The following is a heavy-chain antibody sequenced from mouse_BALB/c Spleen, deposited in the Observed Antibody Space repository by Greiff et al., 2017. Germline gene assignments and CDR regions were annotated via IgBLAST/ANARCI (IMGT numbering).Heavy chain of an antibody. CDR1: GYTFTSYW. Sequence: QVQLQQPGAELVKPGASVKLSCKASGYTFTSYWMHWVKQRPGQGLEWIGEIDPSDSYTNYNQKFKGKATLTVDKSSSTAYMQLSSLTSEDSAVYYCVPYGNYDGDYWGQGTSVTVSS. J-gene: IGHJ4*01. CDR2: IDPSDSYT. V-gene: IGHV1-69*02. D-gene: IGHD2-10*02. CDR3: VPYGNYDGDY.